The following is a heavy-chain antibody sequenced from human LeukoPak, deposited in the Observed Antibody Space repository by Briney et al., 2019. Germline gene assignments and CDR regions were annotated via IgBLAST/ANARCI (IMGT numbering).Heavy chain of an antibody. CDR1: GGSISSSSYY. CDR2: IYYSGST. Sequence: PSETLSLTCTVSGGSISSSSYYWGWIRQPPGKGLEWIGSIYYSGSTYYNPSLKSRVTISVDTSKNQFSLKLSSVTAADTAVYYCARTRSGGSRYNTWGKDYWGQGTLVTVSS. J-gene: IGHJ4*02. CDR3: ARTRSGGSRYNTWGKDY. V-gene: IGHV4-39*07. D-gene: IGHD2-15*01.